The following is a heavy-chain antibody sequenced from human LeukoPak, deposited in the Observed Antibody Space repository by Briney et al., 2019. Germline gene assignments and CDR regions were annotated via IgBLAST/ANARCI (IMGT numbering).Heavy chain of an antibody. CDR2: ISGSGGST. CDR3: ARRAGAYSHPYDY. V-gene: IGHV3-23*01. Sequence: GGSLRLSCAASGFTFGSYAMNWVRQSPGKGLEWVSAISGSGGSTYYADSVKGRFTISRDNSKNTLYLQMNSLRAEDTAVYYCARRAGAYSHPYDYWGQGTLVTVSS. CDR1: GFTFGSYA. D-gene: IGHD4/OR15-4a*01. J-gene: IGHJ4*02.